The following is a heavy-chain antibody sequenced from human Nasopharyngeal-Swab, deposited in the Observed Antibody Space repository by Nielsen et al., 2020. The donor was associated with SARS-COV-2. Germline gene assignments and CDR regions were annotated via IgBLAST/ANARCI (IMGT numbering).Heavy chain of an antibody. CDR3: ASSPYSSSVYYYYGMDV. CDR2: IYPGDSDT. V-gene: IGHV5-51*01. Sequence: GEGLEWMGIIYPGDSDTRYSPSFQGQVTISADKSISTAYLQWSSLKASDTAMYYCASSPYSSSVYYYYGMDVWGQGTTVTVSS. D-gene: IGHD6-6*01. J-gene: IGHJ6*02.